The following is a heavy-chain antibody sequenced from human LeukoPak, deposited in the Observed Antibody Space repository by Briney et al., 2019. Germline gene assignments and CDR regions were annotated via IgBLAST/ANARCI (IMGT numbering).Heavy chain of an antibody. J-gene: IGHJ4*02. D-gene: IGHD4-17*01. V-gene: IGHV1-8*01. Sequence: ASVKLSCKASGYTFTSYEINWVRQATGQGLEWMGWMNPDGGNTGYAQKFQGRVTMTRNTSIGTAYMELSSLRSEDTAVYYCARLGGINGDYEGDWGQGPVVPVSS. CDR3: ARLGGINGDYEGD. CDR2: MNPDGGNT. CDR1: GYTFTSYE.